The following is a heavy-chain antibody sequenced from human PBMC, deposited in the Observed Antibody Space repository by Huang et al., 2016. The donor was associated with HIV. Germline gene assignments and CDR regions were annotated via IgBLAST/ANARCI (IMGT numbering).Heavy chain of an antibody. D-gene: IGHD4-17*01. CDR2: VRSIAFGGAS. V-gene: IGHV3-15*08. Sequence: WFRQSPRKGLEWIGFVRSIAFGGASKSAPSVKDRFSVSRDEAKNVAFLQMENLQVDVTAVYYCSPTGDDYFYYYMDVWGNGTTVIVS. CDR3: SPTGDDYFYYYMDV. J-gene: IGHJ6*03.